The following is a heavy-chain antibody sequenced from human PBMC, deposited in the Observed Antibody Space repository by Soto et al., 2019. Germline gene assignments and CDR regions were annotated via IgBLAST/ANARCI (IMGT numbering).Heavy chain of an antibody. CDR3: ARDVAAADY. D-gene: IGHD6-13*01. CDR2: INAGNGNT. CDR1: GYTFTSYA. V-gene: IGHV1-3*05. J-gene: IGHJ4*02. Sequence: QVQLVQSGAEEKKPGASVKVSCKASGYTFTSYAMHWVRQAPGQRLEWKGWINAGNGNTKHSQKLQGRVTITTDTSASTAYMELSSLRSEDTAVYYCARDVAAADYWGQGTLVTVSS.